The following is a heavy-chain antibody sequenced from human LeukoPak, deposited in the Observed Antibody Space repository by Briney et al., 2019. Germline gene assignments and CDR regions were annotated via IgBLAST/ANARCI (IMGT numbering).Heavy chain of an antibody. CDR2: IYYSGST. V-gene: IGHV4-61*01. CDR3: ARERIGSGYWFDY. CDR1: GYSISSGFY. D-gene: IGHD3-22*01. J-gene: IGHJ4*02. Sequence: SETLSLTCTVSGYSISSGFYWGWIRQPPGKGLEWIGYIYYSGSTNYNPSLKSRVTISVDTSKNQFSLKLSSVTAADTAVYYCARERIGSGYWFDYWGQGTLVTVSS.